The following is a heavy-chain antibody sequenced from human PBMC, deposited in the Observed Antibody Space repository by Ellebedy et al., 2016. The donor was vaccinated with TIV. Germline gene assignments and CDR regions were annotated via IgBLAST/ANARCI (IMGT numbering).Heavy chain of an antibody. J-gene: IGHJ6*02. D-gene: IGHD3-9*01. CDR1: GFTFRGYA. CDR3: ARVVLPNFDILTGYYFSSDYYYGMDV. CDR2: ISYDGSNK. Sequence: GESLKISCAASGFTFRGYAMHWVRQAPGKGLEWVAVISYDGSNKYYADSVKGRFTISRDNSKNTLSLQMNSLRAEDTALYYCARVVLPNFDILTGYYFSSDYYYGMDVWGQGTTVTVSS. V-gene: IGHV3-30-3*01.